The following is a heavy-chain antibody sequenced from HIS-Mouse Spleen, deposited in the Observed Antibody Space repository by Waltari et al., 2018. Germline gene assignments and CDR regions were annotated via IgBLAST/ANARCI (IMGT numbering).Heavy chain of an antibody. Sequence: QLQLQESGPGLVKPSETLSLTCTVSGGSISSSSYYWGWIRQPPGKGLEWIGGIYYSGLTDCNPSLRSRVPLSVDTSKNQCSRKLSSVTAADTAVYYCAREIPYSSSWYDWYFDLWGRGTLVTVSS. CDR3: AREIPYSSSWYDWYFDL. D-gene: IGHD6-13*01. V-gene: IGHV4-39*07. CDR2: IYYSGLT. CDR1: GGSISSSSYY. J-gene: IGHJ2*01.